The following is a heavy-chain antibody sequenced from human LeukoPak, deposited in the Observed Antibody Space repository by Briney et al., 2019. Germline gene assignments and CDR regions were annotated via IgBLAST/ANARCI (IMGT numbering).Heavy chain of an antibody. D-gene: IGHD6-13*01. CDR2: IKQDGSEK. CDR1: GFTFSSYW. V-gene: IGHV3-7*03. J-gene: IGHJ3*02. CDR3: ARDSSDRGSRWYGARGSDAFDI. Sequence: GGSLRLSCAASGFTFSSYWMSWVRQAPGKGLEWVANIKQDGSEKYYVDSVKGRFTISRDNAKNSLYLQMNSLRAEDTAVYYCARDSSDRGSRWYGARGSDAFDIWGQGTMVTVSS.